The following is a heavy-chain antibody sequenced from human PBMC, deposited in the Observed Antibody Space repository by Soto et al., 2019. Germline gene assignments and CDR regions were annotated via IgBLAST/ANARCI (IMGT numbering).Heavy chain of an antibody. D-gene: IGHD5-18*01. CDR2: IYYSGST. CDR3: ARDRGYSYGWGFDY. CDR1: GGSISSGDYY. J-gene: IGHJ4*02. V-gene: IGHV4-30-4*01. Sequence: QVQLQESGPGLVKPSQTLSLTCNVSGGSISSGDYYWSWIRQPPGKGLDWIGNIYYSGSTYYNPSLKSRVTISVDTSNHQFSLKLSSVTAADTAVYYCARDRGYSYGWGFDYWGQGTLVTVSS.